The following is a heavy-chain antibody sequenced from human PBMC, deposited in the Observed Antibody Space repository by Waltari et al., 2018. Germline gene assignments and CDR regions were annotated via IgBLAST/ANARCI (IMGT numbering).Heavy chain of an antibody. Sequence: QVQLQESGPGLVKPSETLSLTCTVSGGSISSYYWSWIRQPAGKGLECIGRSYTSGSTNYTPSLKSRVTISVDTSKNQFSLKLSSVTAADTAVYYCARSTISYYYGSGSYRDFDIWGQGTMVTVSS. CDR2: SYTSGST. CDR3: ARSTISYYYGSGSYRDFDI. V-gene: IGHV4-4*07. CDR1: GGSISSYY. J-gene: IGHJ3*02. D-gene: IGHD3-10*01.